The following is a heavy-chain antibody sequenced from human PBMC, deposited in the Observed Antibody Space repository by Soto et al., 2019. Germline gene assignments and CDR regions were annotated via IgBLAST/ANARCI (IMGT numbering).Heavy chain of an antibody. Sequence: SETLSLTCSVSGGSINSSSYFWGWVRQPPGKGLEWIGSIYYSGSTYYNPSLRSRVTISVDTSKNQFSLKLSSVTAADTAVFYCARQYRSGYRNWFDPWGQGTLATAPQ. D-gene: IGHD6-19*01. CDR1: GGSINSSSYF. CDR2: IYYSGST. J-gene: IGHJ5*02. V-gene: IGHV4-39*01. CDR3: ARQYRSGYRNWFDP.